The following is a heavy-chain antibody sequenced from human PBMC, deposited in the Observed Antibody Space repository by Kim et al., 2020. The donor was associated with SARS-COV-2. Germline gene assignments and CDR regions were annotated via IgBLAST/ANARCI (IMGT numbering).Heavy chain of an antibody. D-gene: IGHD3-3*01. CDR1: GFTFSSYD. V-gene: IGHV3-13*01. J-gene: IGHJ6*02. CDR3: ARSDFWSGGMDV. Sequence: GGSLRLSCAASGFTFSSYDMHWVRQATGKGLEWVSAIGTAGDTYYPGSVKGRFTISRENAKNSLYLQMNSLRAGDTAVYYCARSDFWSGGMDVWGQGTTVTVSS. CDR2: IGTAGDT.